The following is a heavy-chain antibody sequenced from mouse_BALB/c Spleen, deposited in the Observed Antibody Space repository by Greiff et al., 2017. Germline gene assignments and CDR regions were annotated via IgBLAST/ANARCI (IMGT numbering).Heavy chain of an antibody. CDR3: ATLGDAMDY. Sequence: EVQVVESGGGLVKPGGSLKLSCAASGFTFSDYYMYWVRQTPEKRLEWVATISDGGSYTYYPDSVKGRFTISRDNAKNNLYLQMSSLKSEDTAMYYCATLGDAMDYWGQGTSVTVSS. V-gene: IGHV5-4*02. J-gene: IGHJ4*01. CDR1: GFTFSDYY. CDR2: ISDGGSYT.